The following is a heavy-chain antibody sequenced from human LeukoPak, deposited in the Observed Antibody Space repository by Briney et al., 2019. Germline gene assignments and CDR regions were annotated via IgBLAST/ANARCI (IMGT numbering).Heavy chain of an antibody. D-gene: IGHD4-17*01. V-gene: IGHV3-15*01. J-gene: IGHJ4*02. CDR3: AGLGDYAVG. CDR2: IKSRTDGGTL. Sequence: PAGSLTLSCAASGFTIRNAWMSWVRPAPGKGLEWVGRIKSRTDGGTLEYAVPLQARSSIARNKSNNTLYVQMNSLKPEDTAVYYCAGLGDYAVGWGQGTLVIVSS. CDR1: GFTIRNAW.